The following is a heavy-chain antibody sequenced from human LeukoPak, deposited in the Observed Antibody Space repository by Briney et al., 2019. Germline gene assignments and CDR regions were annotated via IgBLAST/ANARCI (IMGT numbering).Heavy chain of an antibody. Sequence: GGSLRPSCAASGFTVSTYGMHWVRQAPGKGLEWLAVISYDGSNKYYADSVKGRFTISRDNSKNTLYLQMYSLRQEDTAVYFCAKSGTRSTWSPRVKTYFDYWGQGTLVTVSS. V-gene: IGHV3-30*18. CDR1: GFTVSTYG. CDR3: AKSGTRSTWSPRVKTYFDY. J-gene: IGHJ4*02. CDR2: ISYDGSNK. D-gene: IGHD6-13*01.